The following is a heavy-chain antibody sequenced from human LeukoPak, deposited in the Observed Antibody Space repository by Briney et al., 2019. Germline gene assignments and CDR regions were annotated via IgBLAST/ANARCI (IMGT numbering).Heavy chain of an antibody. CDR3: ARGPRGPRYCSSTSCYTTGYYYYMDV. V-gene: IGHV1-2*02. J-gene: IGHJ6*03. D-gene: IGHD2-2*02. CDR1: GYTFTSYY. Sequence: ASVKVSCKASGYTFTSYYMHWVRQAPGQGLEWMGWINPNSGGTNYAQKFQGRVTMTRDTSISTAYMELSRLRSDDTAVYYCARGPRGPRYCSSTSCYTTGYYYYMDVWGKGTTVTVSS. CDR2: INPNSGGT.